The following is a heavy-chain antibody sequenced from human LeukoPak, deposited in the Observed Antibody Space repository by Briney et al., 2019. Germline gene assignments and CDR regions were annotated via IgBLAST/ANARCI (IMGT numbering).Heavy chain of an antibody. V-gene: IGHV3-7*03. D-gene: IGHD1-14*01. CDR2: IKQDGSEK. CDR1: GFTFSSYW. Sequence: GGSLRLSCAASGFTFSSYWMSWVRQAPGKGLEWVANIKQDGSEKYYVDSVKGRFTISRDNAKNSLYLQMNSLRAEDTAVYYCAKDKSRAVTGSFDPWGQGTLVTVSS. J-gene: IGHJ5*02. CDR3: AKDKSRAVTGSFDP.